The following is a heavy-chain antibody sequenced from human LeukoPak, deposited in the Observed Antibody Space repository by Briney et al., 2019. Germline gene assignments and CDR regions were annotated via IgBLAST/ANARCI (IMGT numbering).Heavy chain of an antibody. D-gene: IGHD3-22*01. CDR1: GGSISSSSYY. CDR3: AIDYYDSSGFNGIDY. V-gene: IGHV4-39*01. CDR2: IYYSGST. Sequence: KPSETLSLTCTVSGGSISSSSYYWGWIRQPPGKGLEWIGSIYYSGSTYYNPSLKSRVTISVDTSKNQFSLKLSSVTAADTAVYYCAIDYYDSSGFNGIDYWGQGTLVTVSS. J-gene: IGHJ4*02.